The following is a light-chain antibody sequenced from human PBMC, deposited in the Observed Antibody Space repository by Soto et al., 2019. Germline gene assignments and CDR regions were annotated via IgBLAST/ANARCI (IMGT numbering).Light chain of an antibody. CDR3: QQFHNWPLS. J-gene: IGKJ4*01. V-gene: IGKV3-15*01. CDR2: DAS. CDR1: QSVRSN. Sequence: EILMTQSPATLSVSPGERATLSCRASQSVRSNLAWYQQKPGQAPRLLIDDASTRAAGIPARFNGGGSGTEFTLTISSLQSEDFALYYCQQFHNWPLSCGGGTKGDIK.